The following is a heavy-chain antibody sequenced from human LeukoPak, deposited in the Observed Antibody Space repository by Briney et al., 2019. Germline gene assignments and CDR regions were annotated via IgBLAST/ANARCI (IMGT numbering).Heavy chain of an antibody. CDR1: GFTFSDSY. Sequence: KPGGSLRLSCAASGFTFSDSYMTWVRQAPGKGVEWVAYISGSGHDINYSDSVKGRFTISRGNAKNSLYLQMSSLRVEDTAVYYCTRDPRHFDSCGQGTLVTVSS. V-gene: IGHV3-11*04. CDR3: TRDPRHFDS. J-gene: IGHJ5*01. D-gene: IGHD6-6*01. CDR2: ISGSGHDI.